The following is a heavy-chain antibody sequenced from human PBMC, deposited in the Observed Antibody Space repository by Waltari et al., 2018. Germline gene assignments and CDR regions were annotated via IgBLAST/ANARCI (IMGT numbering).Heavy chain of an antibody. D-gene: IGHD2-21*02. CDR3: ARGGDCGGDCVLGY. Sequence: QVQLQQWGAGLLKPSATLSLTCVIHSGSFSGLHWSWLRQPPGQGLEWIGEILPSGGTNYNPSLKSRVTMSVDTFKNQFSLKVVSVDAADTAVYYCARGGDCGGDCVLGYWGQGTLVTVSS. V-gene: IGHV4-34*01. CDR1: SGSFSGLH. J-gene: IGHJ4*02. CDR2: ILPSGGT.